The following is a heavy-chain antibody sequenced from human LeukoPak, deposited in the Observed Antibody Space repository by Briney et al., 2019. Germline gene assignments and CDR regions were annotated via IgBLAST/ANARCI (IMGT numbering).Heavy chain of an antibody. CDR3: ARDRDSSGYYAWVFTFDY. J-gene: IGHJ4*02. CDR2: ISSSGSTI. V-gene: IGHV3-11*01. CDR1: GFTFSDYY. Sequence: KPGRSLRLSCAASGFTFSDYYMSWIRQAPGKGLEWVSYISSSGSTIYYADSVKGRFTISRDNAKNSLYLQMNSLRAEDTAVYYCARDRDSSGYYAWVFTFDYWGQGTLVTVSS. D-gene: IGHD3-22*01.